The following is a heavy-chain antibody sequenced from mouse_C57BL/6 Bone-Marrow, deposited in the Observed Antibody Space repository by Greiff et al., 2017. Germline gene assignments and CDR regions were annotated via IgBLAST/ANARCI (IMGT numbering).Heavy chain of an antibody. CDR3: ARGIVTTCFDY. CDR1: GFTFSSYA. CDR2: ISDGGSYT. Sequence: EVQVVESGGGLVKPGGSLKLSCAASGFTFSSYAMSWVRQTPEKRLEWVATISDGGSYTYYPDNVKGRFTISRDNAKNNLYLQMSHLKSEDTAMYYCARGIVTTCFDYWGQGTTLTVSS. V-gene: IGHV5-4*01. J-gene: IGHJ2*01. D-gene: IGHD2-5*01.